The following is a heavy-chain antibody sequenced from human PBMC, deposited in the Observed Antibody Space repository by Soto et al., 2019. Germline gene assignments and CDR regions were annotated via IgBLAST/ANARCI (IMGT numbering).Heavy chain of an antibody. CDR3: ARSLLEYSNMDV. CDR1: GFTFSSYS. D-gene: IGHD3-3*01. V-gene: IGHV3-21*01. Sequence: PGGSLRLSCAASGFTFSSYSMNWVRQAPGKGLEWVSSISSSSSYIYYADSVKGRFTISRHNAKNTLYLQMNSLRAEDTAVYYCARSLLEYSNMDVWGKGTTVTVSS. CDR2: ISSSSSYI. J-gene: IGHJ6*03.